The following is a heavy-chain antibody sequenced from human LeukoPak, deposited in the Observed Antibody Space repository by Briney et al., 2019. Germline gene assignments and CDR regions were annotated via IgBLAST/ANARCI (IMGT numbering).Heavy chain of an antibody. CDR1: EFTFSNHW. V-gene: IGHV3-74*01. CDR2: INSDGSST. CDR3: ARDGSLPDY. Sequence: GGSLRLSCAASEFTFSNHWMHWVRQAPGEGLVWVSYINSDGSSTSYADYVKGRFTISRDKARNTLYLQMNSLRVEDTAVYYCARDGSLPDYWGQGTLVTVSS. J-gene: IGHJ4*02.